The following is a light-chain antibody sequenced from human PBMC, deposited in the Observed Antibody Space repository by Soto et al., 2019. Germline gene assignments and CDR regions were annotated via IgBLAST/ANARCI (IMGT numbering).Light chain of an antibody. CDR3: QQRHKWPIT. Sequence: EVVLTQSPVTLSLSPGERTTLSCRASQSFRGLLAWYQQKPGQAPRLLIYDAYNRATGIPPRFSGSGSGTDFTPTISSLQPEDAAVYYCQQRHKWPITFGQGTRLEIK. V-gene: IGKV3-11*01. J-gene: IGKJ5*01. CDR1: QSFRGL. CDR2: DAY.